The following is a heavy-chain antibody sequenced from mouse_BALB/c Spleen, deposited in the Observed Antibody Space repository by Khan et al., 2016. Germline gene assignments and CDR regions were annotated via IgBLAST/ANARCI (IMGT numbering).Heavy chain of an antibody. CDR1: GFTFSDYY. J-gene: IGHJ1*01. CDR2: ISDGGSYT. D-gene: IGHD2-1*01. Sequence: EVELVESGGGLVKPGGSLKLSCAASGFTFSDYYMYWVRQTPEKRLEWVATISDGGSYTYYPDSVKGRFTISRDNAKNNLYLQMSRLKSEDTAMYYCARTYGNYGYFDVWGAGTTVTVSS. CDR3: ARTYGNYGYFDV. V-gene: IGHV5-4*02.